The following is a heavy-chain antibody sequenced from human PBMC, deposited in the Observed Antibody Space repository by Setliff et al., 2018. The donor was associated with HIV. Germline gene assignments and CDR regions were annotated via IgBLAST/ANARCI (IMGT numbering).Heavy chain of an antibody. J-gene: IGHJ4*02. D-gene: IGHD6-19*01. CDR2: IIHSGGT. CDR1: GGSFSGYY. V-gene: IGHV4-34*12. CDR3: ARRSGWSLDY. Sequence: TLSLTCAVYGGSFSGYYWNWIRQPPGKGLEWIGEIIHSGGTNYNPSLKSRVTISVDTSKNQFSLKLSSVTAADTAVYYCARRSGWSLDYWGQGTLVTVSS.